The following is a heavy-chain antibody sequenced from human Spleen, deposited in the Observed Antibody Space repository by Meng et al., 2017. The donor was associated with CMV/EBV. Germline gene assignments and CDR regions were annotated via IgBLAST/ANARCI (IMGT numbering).Heavy chain of an antibody. Sequence: QITLKESGPTLVKPTQTLTMTCPFSGFSLSTSGVGVGWIRQPPGKALEWLALIYWDDDKRYSPSLKSRLTITKDTSKNQVVLTMTNMDPVDTATYYCAHRQGIAAGNNWFDPWGQGTLVTVSS. V-gene: IGHV2-5*02. CDR2: IYWDDDK. D-gene: IGHD6-13*01. CDR1: GFSLSTSGVG. J-gene: IGHJ5*02. CDR3: AHRQGIAAGNNWFDP.